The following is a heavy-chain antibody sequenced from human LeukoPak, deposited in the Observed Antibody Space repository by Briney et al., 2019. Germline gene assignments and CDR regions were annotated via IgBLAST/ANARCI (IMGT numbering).Heavy chain of an antibody. CDR1: GFTFSRYW. J-gene: IGHJ6*03. CDR2: INQDGSVK. V-gene: IGHV3-7*01. D-gene: IGHD2-15*01. CDR3: TRDSQDSCVYYMVV. Sequence: GGSLRLSCAASGFTFSRYWMSWVRQAPGKGPEWVANINQDGSVKYYVDSVKGRFTISRDSAKNSLYLQMNSLRAEDTAVYYCTRDSQDSCVYYMVVWRKGTTVTVSS.